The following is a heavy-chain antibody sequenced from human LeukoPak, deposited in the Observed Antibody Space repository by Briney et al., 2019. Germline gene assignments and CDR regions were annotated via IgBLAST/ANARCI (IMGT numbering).Heavy chain of an antibody. V-gene: IGHV3-21*01. Sequence: MPGGSLRLSCAASGFTFSSYSTNWVRQAPGKGLEWVSSISSSSYIYYADSVKGRFTISRDNAKNSLYLQMNSLRAEDTAVYYCASLWVNGALAAAGNDYWGQGTLVTVSS. CDR3: ASLWVNGALAAAGNDY. CDR2: ISSSSYI. J-gene: IGHJ4*02. D-gene: IGHD6-13*01. CDR1: GFTFSSYS.